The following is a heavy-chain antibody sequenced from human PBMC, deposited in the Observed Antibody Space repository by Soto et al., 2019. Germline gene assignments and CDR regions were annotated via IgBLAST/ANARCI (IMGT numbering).Heavy chain of an antibody. Sequence: PSETLSLTCTVSGGSISSGGYFWSWIRQHPGKGLEWIGFIYYSGSTYYNPSLKSRVTISVDTSKNQFSPKLSSVTAADTAVYYCAREGAAPYYYYGMDVWGQGTTVTVS. V-gene: IGHV4-31*03. CDR3: AREGAAPYYYYGMDV. CDR2: IYYSGST. CDR1: GGSISSGGYF. D-gene: IGHD6-6*01. J-gene: IGHJ6*02.